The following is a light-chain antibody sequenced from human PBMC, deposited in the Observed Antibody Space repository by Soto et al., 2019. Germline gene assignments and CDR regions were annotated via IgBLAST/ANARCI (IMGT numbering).Light chain of an antibody. CDR3: QQDGNSPPYS. V-gene: IGKV3-20*01. CDR1: QSVSTTY. Sequence: EIVLTQSPGSLSLSPGEGATLSCRASQSVSTTYLAWYQLKPGQAPRLVIYATSSRAAGIPDRFRGSGSGTEFTLTISSLETEDVGVYCCQQDGNSPPYSFGQGPKLEIK. CDR2: ATS. J-gene: IGKJ2*03.